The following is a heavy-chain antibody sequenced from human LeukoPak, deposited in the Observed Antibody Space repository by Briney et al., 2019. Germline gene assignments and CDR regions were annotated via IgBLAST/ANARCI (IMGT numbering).Heavy chain of an antibody. J-gene: IGHJ5*02. Sequence: PSETLSLTCIVSGYSISSGYYWSWIRQPPGKGLEWIGYIYYSGSTNYNPSLKSRVTISVDTSKNQFSLKLSSVTAADTAVYYCARQLDYYGSGTTNWFDPWGQGTLVTVSS. CDR2: IYYSGST. D-gene: IGHD3-10*01. V-gene: IGHV4-59*08. CDR1: GYSISSGYY. CDR3: ARQLDYYGSGTTNWFDP.